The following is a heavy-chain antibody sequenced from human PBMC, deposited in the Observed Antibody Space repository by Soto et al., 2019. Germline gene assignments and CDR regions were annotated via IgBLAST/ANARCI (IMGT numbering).Heavy chain of an antibody. CDR1: GGGVYSDGYY. D-gene: IGHD2-15*01. CDR2: IYYSGST. CDR3: ARRSRGRCNNF. Sequence: SETLSLTCTVSGGGVYSDGYYWGWIRRPPGQGLEWIGNIYYSGSTYYNPSLKSRVTISLDTSKNQFSLRLNAVTAADTAVYYCARRSRGRCNNFRGPAILVSVSS. V-gene: IGHV4-39*01. J-gene: IGHJ4*02.